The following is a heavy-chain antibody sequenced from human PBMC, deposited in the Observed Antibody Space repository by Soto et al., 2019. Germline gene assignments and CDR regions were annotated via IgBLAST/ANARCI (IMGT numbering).Heavy chain of an antibody. CDR1: GGSFSGYY. V-gene: IGHV4-34*01. D-gene: IGHD2-2*01. CDR3: ARGGYQLLLYARAAAGLFDY. CDR2: INHSGST. J-gene: IGHJ4*02. Sequence: QVQLQQWGAGLLKPSETLSLTCAVYGGSFSGYYWSWIRQPPGKGLEWIGEINHSGSTNYNPSLKRRVTISVDTSKNQFSLKLSSVTAADTAVYYCARGGYQLLLYARAAAGLFDYWGQGTLVTVSS.